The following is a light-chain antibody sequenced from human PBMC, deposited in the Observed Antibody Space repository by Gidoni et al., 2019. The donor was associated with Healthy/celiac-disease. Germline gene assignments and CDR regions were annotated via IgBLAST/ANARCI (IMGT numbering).Light chain of an antibody. CDR2: GAS. CDR3: QQYGSSRT. V-gene: IGKV3-20*01. Sequence: EIVLTPSPGTLSLSPGERATLSCRASQSVSSSYLAWYQQKPGQAPRLLNYGASSRATGIPDRVSGSGSGTDFTLTISRLEHEYFAWYYWQQYGSSRTFGGGTKVDIK. J-gene: IGKJ4*01. CDR1: QSVSSSY.